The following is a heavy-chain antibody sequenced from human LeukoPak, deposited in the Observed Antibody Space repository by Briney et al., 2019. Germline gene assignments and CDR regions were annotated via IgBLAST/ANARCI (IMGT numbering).Heavy chain of an antibody. V-gene: IGHV4-59*11. Sequence: IPSETLSLTCTVSGGSISSHYWSWIRQPPGKGQEWIGYIYYSGSTNYNPSLKSRVTISVDTSKNQFSLKLSSVTAADTAVYYCAREAPRPDFWSGDYRGQFDYWGQGTLVTVSS. CDR3: AREAPRPDFWSGDYRGQFDY. J-gene: IGHJ4*02. D-gene: IGHD3-3*01. CDR2: IYYSGST. CDR1: GGSISSHY.